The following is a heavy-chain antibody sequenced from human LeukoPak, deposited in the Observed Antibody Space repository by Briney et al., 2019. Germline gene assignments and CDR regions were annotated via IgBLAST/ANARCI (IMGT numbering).Heavy chain of an antibody. J-gene: IGHJ4*02. Sequence: GGSLRLSCTGSGFNFNMFAMNWVRQAPGQGLEWVSGLSRGGGTTNYADSVTGRFTISRDKSKNMVFLQMNSLRPEDTDVYYCAKEQRIRHCSEGVCMEGYYFDYWGQGSLVTVSS. CDR3: AKEQRIRHCSEGVCMEGYYFDY. CDR1: GFNFNMFA. V-gene: IGHV3-23*01. D-gene: IGHD2-8*01. CDR2: LSRGGGTT.